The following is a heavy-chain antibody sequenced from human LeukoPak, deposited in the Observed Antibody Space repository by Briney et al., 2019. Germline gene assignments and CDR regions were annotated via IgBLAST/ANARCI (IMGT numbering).Heavy chain of an antibody. Sequence: ASVKVSCKASGYTFTGYYMHWVRQAPGQGLEWMGWINPNSGGTNYAQKFQGRVTMTRHTSISTAYMELSRLRSDDTAVYYCAREGYCSGGSCLGYFDYWGQGTLVTVSS. CDR3: AREGYCSGGSCLGYFDY. CDR1: GYTFTGYY. V-gene: IGHV1-2*02. CDR2: INPNSGGT. D-gene: IGHD2-15*01. J-gene: IGHJ4*02.